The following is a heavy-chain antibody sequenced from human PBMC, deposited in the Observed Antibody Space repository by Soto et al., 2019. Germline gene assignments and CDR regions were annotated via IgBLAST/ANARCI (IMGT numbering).Heavy chain of an antibody. J-gene: IGHJ6*02. Sequence: ASVKVSCKASGYTFTSYAMHWVRQAPGQRLEWMGWINAGNGNTKYSQKFQGRVTITRDTSASTAYMELSSLRSEGTAVYYCARVHRGGNPYYYYGMDVWGQGTTVTVSS. CDR3: ARVHRGGNPYYYYGMDV. CDR1: GYTFTSYA. D-gene: IGHD2-15*01. CDR2: INAGNGNT. V-gene: IGHV1-3*01.